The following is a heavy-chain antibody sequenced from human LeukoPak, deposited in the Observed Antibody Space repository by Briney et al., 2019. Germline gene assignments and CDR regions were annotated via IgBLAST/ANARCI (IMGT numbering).Heavy chain of an antibody. V-gene: IGHV1-46*01. J-gene: IGHJ4*02. Sequence: ASVKVSCKASGYTFSSYYIHWVRQAPGQGLEWMGTINPGRDSTSYAQKFQGRVTVTRDTSTSTVHMELSGLRSEDTAVYYCARDQEGFDYWGQGTLVTVSS. CDR2: INPGRDST. CDR1: GYTFSSYY. CDR3: ARDQEGFDY.